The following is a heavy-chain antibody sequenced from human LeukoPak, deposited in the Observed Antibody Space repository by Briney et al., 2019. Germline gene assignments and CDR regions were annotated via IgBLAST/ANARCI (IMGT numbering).Heavy chain of an antibody. Sequence: SVKVSCKASGYTFTSYGISWVRQAPGQGLEWMGGIIPIFGTANYAQKFQGRVTITADESTSTAYMELSSLRSEDTAVYYCASREITGTTVYYYYMDVWGKGTTVTVSS. J-gene: IGHJ6*03. CDR3: ASREITGTTVYYYYMDV. V-gene: IGHV1-69*13. CDR2: IIPIFGTA. CDR1: GYTFTSYG. D-gene: IGHD1-7*01.